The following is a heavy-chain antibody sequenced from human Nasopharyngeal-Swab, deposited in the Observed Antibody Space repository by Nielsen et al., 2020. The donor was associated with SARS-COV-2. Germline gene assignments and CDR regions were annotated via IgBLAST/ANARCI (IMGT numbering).Heavy chain of an antibody. J-gene: IGHJ4*02. CDR3: ARDDVYCSSTSCYRAPLNY. CDR2: IYYSGST. Sequence: RQAPGKSLEWIGYIYYSGSTYYNPSLKSRVTISVDTSKNQFSLKLSSVTAADTAVYYCARDDVYCSSTSCYRAPLNYWGQGTLVTVSS. D-gene: IGHD2-2*01. V-gene: IGHV4-30-4*01.